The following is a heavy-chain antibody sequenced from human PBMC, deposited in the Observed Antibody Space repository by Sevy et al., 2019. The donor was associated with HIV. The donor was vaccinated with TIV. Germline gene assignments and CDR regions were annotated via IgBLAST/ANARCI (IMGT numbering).Heavy chain of an antibody. CDR3: AKDMKIVAVARLGFEY. Sequence: GGSLRLSCAASGFTFDDYTMHWVRQVPGKGLEWVSLISWDGGTTYYADAVKGRFTISRDNSEDSLYLQMNSLRTEDTALYYCAKDMKIVAVARLGFEYWGQGTLVTVSS. V-gene: IGHV3-43*01. CDR1: GFTFDDYT. J-gene: IGHJ4*02. D-gene: IGHD6-19*01. CDR2: ISWDGGTT.